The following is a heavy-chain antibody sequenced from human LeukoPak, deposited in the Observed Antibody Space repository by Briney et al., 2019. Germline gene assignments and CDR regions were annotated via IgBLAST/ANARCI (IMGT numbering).Heavy chain of an antibody. CDR1: GFTFSSYA. Sequence: QAGGSLRLSCAASGFTFSSYAMSWVRQAPGKGLEWVSAISGSGGSTYYADSVKGRFTISRDNSKNTLYLQMNSLRAEDTAVYYCAKAGPRQTGTNAPYYFDYWGQGTLVTVSS. CDR3: AKAGPRQTGTNAPYYFDY. CDR2: ISGSGGST. V-gene: IGHV3-23*01. J-gene: IGHJ4*02. D-gene: IGHD1-7*01.